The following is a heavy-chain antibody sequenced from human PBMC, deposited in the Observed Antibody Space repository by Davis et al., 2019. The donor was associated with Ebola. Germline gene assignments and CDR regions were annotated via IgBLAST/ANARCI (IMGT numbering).Heavy chain of an antibody. V-gene: IGHV1-18*01. J-gene: IGHJ6*02. CDR3: ARDLEVIAAAGLVGYYYYGMDV. CDR2: ISAYNGNT. CDR1: GYTFTSYA. Sequence: SVTVSRQAPGYTFTSYAMHWVRQAPGQRLEWMGWISAYNGNTNYAQKLQGRVTMTTDTSTSTAYMELRSLRSDDTAVYYCARDLEVIAAAGLVGYYYYGMDVWGQGTTVTVSS. D-gene: IGHD6-13*01.